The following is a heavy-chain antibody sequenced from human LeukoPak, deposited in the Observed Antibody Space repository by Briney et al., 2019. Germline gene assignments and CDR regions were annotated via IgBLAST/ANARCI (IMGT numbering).Heavy chain of an antibody. CDR1: GYTFTSYG. CDR3: ARSGYSSGWPDAFDI. Sequence: ASVKVSCKASGYTFTSYGISWVRQAPGQGLEWMGWISAYNGNTNYAQKFQGRVTMTRDMSTSTVYMELSSLRSEDTAVYYCARSGYSSGWPDAFDIWGQGTMVTVSS. D-gene: IGHD6-19*01. J-gene: IGHJ3*02. CDR2: ISAYNGNT. V-gene: IGHV1-18*01.